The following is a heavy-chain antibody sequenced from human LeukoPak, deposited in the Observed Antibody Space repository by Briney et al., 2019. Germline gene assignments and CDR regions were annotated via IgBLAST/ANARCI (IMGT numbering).Heavy chain of an antibody. CDR1: GGSISSEY. D-gene: IGHD6-13*01. Sequence: SETLSLTCTVSGGSISSEYWSWIRQPAGKGLEWIGRIYTSGSTNYNPSLKSRVTMSVDTSKNQFSLKLSSVTAADTAIYYCARGYRSSWSSFDYWGQGTLVTVSS. CDR2: IYTSGST. J-gene: IGHJ4*02. CDR3: ARGYRSSWSSFDY. V-gene: IGHV4-4*07.